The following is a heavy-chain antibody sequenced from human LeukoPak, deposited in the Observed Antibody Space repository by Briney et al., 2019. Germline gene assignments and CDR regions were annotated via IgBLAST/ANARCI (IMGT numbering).Heavy chain of an antibody. D-gene: IGHD3-16*02. CDR3: ARSIMITFGGVIDYEDY. CDR2: INPNSGGT. CDR1: GYTFTGYY. Sequence: APVKVSCKASGYTFTGYYMHWVRQAPGQGLEWMGWINPNSGGTNYAQKFQGRVTMTRDTSISTAYMELSRLRSDDTAVYYCARSIMITFGGVIDYEDYWGQGTLVTVSS. J-gene: IGHJ4*02. V-gene: IGHV1-2*02.